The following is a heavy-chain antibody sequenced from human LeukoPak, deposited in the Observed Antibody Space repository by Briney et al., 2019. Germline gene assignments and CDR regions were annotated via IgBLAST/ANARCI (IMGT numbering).Heavy chain of an antibody. Sequence: GASVKVSCKASGYTFTGYYMHWVRQAPGQGLEWMGWINPNSGGTNYAQKFQGRVTMTRDTSISTAYMELSRLRSDDTAVYYCARGDAIAVGRFDYWGQGTLVTASS. CDR1: GYTFTGYY. CDR2: INPNSGGT. CDR3: ARGDAIAVGRFDY. V-gene: IGHV1-2*02. D-gene: IGHD6-19*01. J-gene: IGHJ4*02.